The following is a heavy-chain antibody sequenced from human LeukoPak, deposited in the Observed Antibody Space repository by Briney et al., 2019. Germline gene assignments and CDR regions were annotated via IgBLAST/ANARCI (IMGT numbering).Heavy chain of an antibody. CDR3: AGSGSYFHWFDP. D-gene: IGHD1-26*01. Sequence: SETLSLTCTVSGGSISSGGYYWSWIRQHPGKGLEWIGYIYYSGSTYYDPSLKSRVTISVDTSKNQFSLKLSSVTAADTAVYYCAGSGSYFHWFDPWGQGTLVTVSS. J-gene: IGHJ5*02. CDR1: GGSISSGGYY. V-gene: IGHV4-31*03. CDR2: IYYSGST.